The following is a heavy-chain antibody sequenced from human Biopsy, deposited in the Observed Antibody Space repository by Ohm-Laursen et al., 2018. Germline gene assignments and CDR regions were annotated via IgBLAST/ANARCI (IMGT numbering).Heavy chain of an antibody. V-gene: IGHV1-18*01. CDR1: GYSLSTFG. D-gene: IGHD1-26*01. Sequence: ASVKVSCKASGYSLSTFGLNWVRQAPGLGLEWMGWISAYNGQTSYAPNFQGRLIMTTDTSTGTAYMELRSLRSDDTAIYYCARDVVGRGASFFDFWGQGTSVTVPS. CDR2: ISAYNGQT. CDR3: ARDVVGRGASFFDF. J-gene: IGHJ4*02.